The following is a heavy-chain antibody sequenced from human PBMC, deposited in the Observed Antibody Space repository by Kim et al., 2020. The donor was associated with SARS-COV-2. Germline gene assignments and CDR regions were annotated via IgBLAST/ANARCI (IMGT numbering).Heavy chain of an antibody. CDR2: FYAGGTT. D-gene: IGHD6-19*01. J-gene: IGHJ5*01. V-gene: IGHV3-53*01. Sequence: GGSLRLSCAASGFSVLYNYMTWVRQAPGKGLECVSVFYAGGTTYYADSVKGRFTISRDNSKNTLYLQMNSLTVDDTAVYYCGRDARSGWFESWGQGTPVTVSS. CDR3: GRDARSGWFES. CDR1: GFSVLYNY.